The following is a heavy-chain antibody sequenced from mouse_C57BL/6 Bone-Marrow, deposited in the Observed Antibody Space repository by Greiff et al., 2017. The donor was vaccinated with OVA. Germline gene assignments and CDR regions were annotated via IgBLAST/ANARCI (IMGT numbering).Heavy chain of an antibody. Sequence: EVQLQQSGPELVKPGASVKISCKASGYSFTGYYMNWVKQSPEKSLEWIGAINPSTGGTTYNQKFKAKATLTVDKSSSTAYMQLKSLTSEDSAVYYCARSGTTVVARDAMDYWGQGTSVTVSS. V-gene: IGHV1-42*01. J-gene: IGHJ4*01. CDR2: INPSTGGT. CDR1: GYSFTGYY. CDR3: ARSGTTVVARDAMDY. D-gene: IGHD1-1*01.